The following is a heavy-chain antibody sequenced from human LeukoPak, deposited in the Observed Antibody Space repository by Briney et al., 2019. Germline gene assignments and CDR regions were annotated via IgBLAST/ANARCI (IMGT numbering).Heavy chain of an antibody. Sequence: GGSLRLSCAASGFTFSGSAMHWVRQASGKGLEWVGRIRSKANSYATAYAASVKGRFTISRDDSKNTAYLQMNSLKTEDTAVYYCRLVGATKDSAFADYWGQGTLVTVSS. D-gene: IGHD1-26*01. V-gene: IGHV3-73*01. CDR1: GFTFSGSA. CDR2: IRSKANSYAT. J-gene: IGHJ4*02. CDR3: RLVGATKDSAFADY.